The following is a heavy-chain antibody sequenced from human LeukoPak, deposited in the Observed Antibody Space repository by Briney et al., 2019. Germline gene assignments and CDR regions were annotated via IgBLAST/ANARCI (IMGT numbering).Heavy chain of an antibody. CDR2: IYYSGTT. J-gene: IGHJ5*02. Sequence: GSLRLSCAASGFTDNTNHMSWIRQPPGKGLEWIGYIYYSGTTKYNPSLKSRVTISVDTSKNQFSLKLNSLTAADTAVYYCARGHTESADDYGNWFHPWGQGTLVTVSS. CDR3: ARGHTESADDYGNWFHP. V-gene: IGHV4-59*02. D-gene: IGHD5-12*01. CDR1: GFTDNTNH.